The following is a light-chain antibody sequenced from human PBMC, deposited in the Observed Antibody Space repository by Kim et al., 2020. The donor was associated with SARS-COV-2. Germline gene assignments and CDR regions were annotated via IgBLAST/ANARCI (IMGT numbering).Light chain of an antibody. Sequence: DIVMTQSPDSLAVSLGERATINCKSSQTVLYSSNNKNYLAWYQQKPGQPPKMIIYWASTRESGVPDRFSGSGSGTDFTLTISSLQAEDVAVYYCRQYYSTPRTFGQGTKVDIK. J-gene: IGKJ1*01. CDR3: RQYYSTPRT. V-gene: IGKV4-1*01. CDR1: QTVLYSSNNKNY. CDR2: WAS.